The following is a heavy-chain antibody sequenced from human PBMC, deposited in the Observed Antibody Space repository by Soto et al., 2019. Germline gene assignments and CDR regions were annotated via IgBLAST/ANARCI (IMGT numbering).Heavy chain of an antibody. CDR3: ARDAIEYSSLEDP. J-gene: IGHJ5*02. CDR2: IIPIFGTA. CDR1: GGTFSSYA. V-gene: IGHV1-69*06. D-gene: IGHD6-6*01. Sequence: ASVKVSCKASGGTFSSYAISWVRQAPGQGLEWMGGIIPIFGTANYAQKFQGRVMITADKSTSTAYMELSSLRSEDTAVYYCARDAIEYSSLEDPWGQGTLVTVSS.